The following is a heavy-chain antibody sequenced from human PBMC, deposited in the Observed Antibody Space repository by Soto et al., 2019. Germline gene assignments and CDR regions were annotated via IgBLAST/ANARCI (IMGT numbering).Heavy chain of an antibody. CDR1: GFRFSSYG. CDR2: ISSGSSFI. Sequence: EVLLVGSGGGPVKPGGSLRLSCTASGFRFSSYGMNWVRQAPGKGLEWVSSISSGSSFIYYADSVKGRFTISRDNAKNSLYLQMNSLRPDDTAIYYCTRVLLGGYYGSDFDFWGQGTQVTVSS. V-gene: IGHV3-21*01. D-gene: IGHD1-26*01. CDR3: TRVLLGGYYGSDFDF. J-gene: IGHJ4*02.